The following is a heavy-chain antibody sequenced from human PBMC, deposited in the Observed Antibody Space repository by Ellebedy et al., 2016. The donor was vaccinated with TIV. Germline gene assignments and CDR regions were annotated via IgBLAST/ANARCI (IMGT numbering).Heavy chain of an antibody. J-gene: IGHJ4*02. D-gene: IGHD3-10*02. CDR2: INPNSGGT. CDR1: GYTFTGYY. Sequence: AASVKVSCKASGYTFTGYYMHWVRQAPGQGLEWMGWINPNSGGTNYAQKFQGRVTMTRDTSISTAYMELSRLRSDDTAVYYCARVRLSVTMFGELLVWGQGTLVTVSS. CDR3: ARVRLSVTMFGELLV. V-gene: IGHV1-2*02.